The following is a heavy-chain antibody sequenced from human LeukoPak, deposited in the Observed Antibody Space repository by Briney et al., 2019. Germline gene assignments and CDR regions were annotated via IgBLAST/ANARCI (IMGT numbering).Heavy chain of an antibody. Sequence: PSETLSLTCTVSGYSISSGYYWGWIRQPPGKGLEWIGTISHSGTTYYNPSLGSRVTISLDSSENQFSLRLSSVTAADAAVYYCATRAGSGYFDYWGQGTLVTASS. CDR2: ISHSGTT. CDR1: GYSISSGYY. J-gene: IGHJ4*02. V-gene: IGHV4-38-2*02. CDR3: ATRAGSGYFDY. D-gene: IGHD2-15*01.